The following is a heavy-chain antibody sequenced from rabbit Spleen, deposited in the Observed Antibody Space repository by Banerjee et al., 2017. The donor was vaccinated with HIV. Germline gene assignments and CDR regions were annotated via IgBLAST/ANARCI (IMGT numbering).Heavy chain of an antibody. CDR3: ARDAGSGDYIDGYFNL. CDR2: IYAGSSGTT. V-gene: IGHV1S40*01. Sequence: QSLEESGGDLVKPGASLTLTCTASGFSFSSRYYMCWVRQAPGKGLEWIACIYAGSSGTTYYASWAKGRFTISKTSSTTVTLQMTSLTVADTATYFCARDAGSGDYIDGYFNLWGPGTLVTVS. J-gene: IGHJ4*01. D-gene: IGHD8-1*01. CDR1: GFSFSSRYY.